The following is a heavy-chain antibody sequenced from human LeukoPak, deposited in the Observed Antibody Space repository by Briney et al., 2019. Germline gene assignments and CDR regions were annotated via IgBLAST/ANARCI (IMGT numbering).Heavy chain of an antibody. CDR1: GFTFSSYW. Sequence: GGSLRLSCAASGFTFSSYWMSWVRQAPGKGLEWVANIKQDGSEKYYVDSVKGRFTISRDNSKNTLYLQMNSLRAEDTAVYYCASRWRGNPNNWFDPWGQGTLVTVSS. CDR3: ASRWRGNPNNWFDP. CDR2: IKQDGSEK. V-gene: IGHV3-7*03. J-gene: IGHJ5*02. D-gene: IGHD4-23*01.